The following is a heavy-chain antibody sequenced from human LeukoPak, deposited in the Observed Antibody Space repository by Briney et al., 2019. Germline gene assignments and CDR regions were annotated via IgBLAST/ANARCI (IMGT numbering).Heavy chain of an antibody. V-gene: IGHV3-30*02. Sequence: PGGSLRLSCAASGFTFSSYGMHWVRQAPGKGLEWVAFIRYDGSNKYYADSVKGRFTISRDNSKNTLYLQMNSLRAEDTAVYYCTKVRSGSSNWALRVFDYWGQGALVTVSS. CDR3: TKVRSGSSNWALRVFDY. CDR1: GFTFSSYG. D-gene: IGHD4-11*01. J-gene: IGHJ4*02. CDR2: IRYDGSNK.